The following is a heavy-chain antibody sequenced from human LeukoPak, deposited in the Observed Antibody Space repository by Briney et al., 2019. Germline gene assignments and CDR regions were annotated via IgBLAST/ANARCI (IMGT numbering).Heavy chain of an antibody. CDR3: ARGRSTTMTTSLAEDFDY. CDR1: GGSFSGYY. V-gene: IGHV4-34*01. J-gene: IGHJ4*02. D-gene: IGHD4-17*01. Sequence: SETLSLTCAVYGGSFSGYYWSWIRQPPGKGLEWIGEIKHSGSTNYNPSLKSRVTISVDTSKNQFSLKLSSVTAADTAVYYCARGRSTTMTTSLAEDFDYWGQGTLVTVSS. CDR2: IKHSGST.